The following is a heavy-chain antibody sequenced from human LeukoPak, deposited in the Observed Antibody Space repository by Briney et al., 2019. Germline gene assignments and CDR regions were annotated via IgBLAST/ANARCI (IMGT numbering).Heavy chain of an antibody. CDR2: LSPNSGGI. CDR1: GCTFSDYY. CDR3: ARCSTSCSNFDY. V-gene: IGHV1-2*02. Sequence: ASVKVSCKTSGCTFSDYYIHWVRQAPGQGLEWMGWLSPNSGGINSAQKFQGRVTMTRDTSISTAYMELNRLRSDDTAVYYCARCSTSCSNFDYWGQGTLVTVSS. J-gene: IGHJ4*02. D-gene: IGHD2-2*01.